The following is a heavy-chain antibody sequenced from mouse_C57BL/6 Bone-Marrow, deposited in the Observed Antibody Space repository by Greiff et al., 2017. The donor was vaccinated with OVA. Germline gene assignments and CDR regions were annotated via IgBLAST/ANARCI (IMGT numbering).Heavy chain of an antibody. CDR3: ARINYWYFDV. CDR1: GFTFSDYG. CDR2: FSSGSSTI. V-gene: IGHV5-17*01. J-gene: IGHJ1*03. Sequence: EVQLVESGGGLVKPGGSLQLSCAASGFTFSDYGMHWVRQAPEKGLEWVAYFSSGSSTIYYADPVQGRFTISRDNAKNTLFLQMTSLRSEDTAMYYCARINYWYFDVGGTGTTVTVSS.